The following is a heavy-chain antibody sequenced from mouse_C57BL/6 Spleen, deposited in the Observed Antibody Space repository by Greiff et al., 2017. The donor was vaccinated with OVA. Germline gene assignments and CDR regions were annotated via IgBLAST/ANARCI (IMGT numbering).Heavy chain of an antibody. CDR1: GYTFTGYW. CDR2: ILPGSGST. D-gene: IGHD1-1*01. CDR3: ARVATVVPFDY. Sequence: QVQLQQSGAELMKPGASVKLSCKATGYTFTGYWIEWVKQRPGHGLEWIGEILPGSGSTNYNEKFKGKATFTADTSSNTAYLQLCSRTTEDSAIYYCARVATVVPFDYWGQGTTLTVSS. V-gene: IGHV1-9*01. J-gene: IGHJ2*01.